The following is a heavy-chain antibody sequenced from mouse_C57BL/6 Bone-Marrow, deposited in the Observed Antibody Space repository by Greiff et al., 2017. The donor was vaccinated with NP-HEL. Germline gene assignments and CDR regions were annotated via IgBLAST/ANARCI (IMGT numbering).Heavy chain of an antibody. Sequence: VQLQQSGAELVRPGASVTLSCKASGYTFTDYEMHWVKQTPVHGLEWIGAIDPETGGTAYNQKFKGKAILTADKSSSTAYMELRSLTSEDSAVYYWTRSWAFAYWGQGALVTGSA. CDR2: IDPETGGT. CDR1: GYTFTDYE. CDR3: TRSWAFAY. D-gene: IGHD4-1*01. V-gene: IGHV1-15*01. J-gene: IGHJ3*01.